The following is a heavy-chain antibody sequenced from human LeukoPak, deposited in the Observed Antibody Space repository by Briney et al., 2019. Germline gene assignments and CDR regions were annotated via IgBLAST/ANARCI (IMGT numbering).Heavy chain of an antibody. CDR1: GFTFSSYE. V-gene: IGHV3-48*03. CDR3: GLMVTARAFDY. D-gene: IGHD2-21*02. CDR2: ISSSGSTI. Sequence: GGSLRLSCAASGFTFSSYEMNWVRQAPGKGLEWVSYISSSGSTIYYADSVKGRFTISRDNAKSSLYLQMNSLRAEDTAVYYCGLMVTARAFDYWGQGTLVTVSS. J-gene: IGHJ4*02.